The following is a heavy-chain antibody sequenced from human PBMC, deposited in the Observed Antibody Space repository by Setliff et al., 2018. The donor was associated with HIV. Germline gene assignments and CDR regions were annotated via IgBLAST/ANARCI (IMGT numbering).Heavy chain of an antibody. J-gene: IGHJ4*02. CDR3: AKDRSGSYRTFDY. V-gene: IGHV4-39*07. CDR1: RASSIYF. CDR2: VYYSGST. Sequence: SETLSLTCTVSRASSIYFWGWIRQPPGKGLEWIGSVYYSGSTYYNPSLKSRVTISMDTSKNQFSLKLNSVTAADTAVYYCAKDRSGSYRTFDYWGPGIRVTAPQ. D-gene: IGHD1-26*01.